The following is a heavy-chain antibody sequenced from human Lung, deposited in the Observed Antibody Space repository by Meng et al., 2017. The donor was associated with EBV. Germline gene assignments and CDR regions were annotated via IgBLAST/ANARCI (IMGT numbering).Heavy chain of an antibody. D-gene: IGHD4-17*01. CDR3: ARAPPLRAQEEDHLRK. J-gene: IGHJ4*02. V-gene: IGHV4-4*03. CDR2: IFHIGST. Sequence: QVRLQGSGPGLLKPPGTLSLTLAVSGGSVRSDDWWTWVRQPPGKGLEWIGEIFHIGSTNYTPSLKSRVTISIDKSKNQFSLKLSSVTAADTAVYYCARAPPLRAQEEDHLRKWGQGILVTVSS. CDR1: GGSVRSDDW.